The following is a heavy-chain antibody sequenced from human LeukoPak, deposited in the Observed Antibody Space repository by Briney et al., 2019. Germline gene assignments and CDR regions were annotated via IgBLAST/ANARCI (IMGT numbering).Heavy chain of an antibody. Sequence: SVKVSCKASGYTFTGYYMHWVRQAPGQGLEWMGGIIPIFGTANYAQKFQGRVTITADESTSTAYMELSSLRSEDTAVYYCARAYGSGSYYLDYYMDVWGKGTTVTISS. D-gene: IGHD3-10*01. V-gene: IGHV1-69*13. CDR2: IIPIFGTA. CDR1: GYTFTGYY. CDR3: ARAYGSGSYYLDYYMDV. J-gene: IGHJ6*03.